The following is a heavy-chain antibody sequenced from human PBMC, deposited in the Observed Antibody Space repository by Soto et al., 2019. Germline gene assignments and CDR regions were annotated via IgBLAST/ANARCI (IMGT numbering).Heavy chain of an antibody. CDR3: ARPSRPGYYGMDV. V-gene: IGHV4-39*01. CDR2: IYYSGST. J-gene: IGHJ6*02. Sequence: PSEALSPTCTVLGGSISSSSYYWGWIRQPPGKGLEWIGRIYYSGSTCYNPSLKSRVTISVGTSKNQFSLKLSSVTAADTAVYYCARPSRPGYYGMDVWGQGTTVTVSS. CDR1: GGSISSSSYY.